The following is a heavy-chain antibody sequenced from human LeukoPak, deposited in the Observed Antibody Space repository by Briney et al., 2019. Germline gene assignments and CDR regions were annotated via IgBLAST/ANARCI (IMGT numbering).Heavy chain of an antibody. V-gene: IGHV3-21*01. CDR1: GFTFSSYS. J-gene: IGHJ3*02. D-gene: IGHD3-22*01. Sequence: PGGSLRLSCAASGFTFSSYSMNWVRQAPGKGLEWVSSISSSSSYIYYADSVKGRFTISRDNAKNPLYLQMNSLRAEDTAVYYCARDLVTKPYYYDTSGTSHAFDIWGQGTMVTVSS. CDR2: ISSSSSYI. CDR3: ARDLVTKPYYYDTSGTSHAFDI.